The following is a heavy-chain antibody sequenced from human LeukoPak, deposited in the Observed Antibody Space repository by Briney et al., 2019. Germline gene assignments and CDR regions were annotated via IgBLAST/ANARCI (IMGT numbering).Heavy chain of an antibody. Sequence: PGGTLRLSCAASGFTVSSSYMSWVRQAPGKGLEWVSIIYSGGSTYYTASLKGRFTISRHNSKNTLYLQMNSLRAEDTAVYYCAREVGGSVFDMGGQGTMVTVSS. CDR3: AREVGGSVFDM. CDR1: GFTVSSSY. CDR2: IYSGGST. V-gene: IGHV3-53*04. J-gene: IGHJ3*02. D-gene: IGHD3-16*01.